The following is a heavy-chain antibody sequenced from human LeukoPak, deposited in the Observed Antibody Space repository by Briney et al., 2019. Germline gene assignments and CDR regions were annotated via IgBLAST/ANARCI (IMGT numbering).Heavy chain of an antibody. Sequence: GGFLRLSCAASGFTFNSYAMSWVRRAPGKGLEWVSTISGSGSSTYYADSVKGRFTISRDNSKNTLYLQMNSLRAEDTAVYYCAKDGLWVIPAAIGDFWGQGALVTVSS. CDR3: AKDGLWVIPAAIGDF. CDR2: ISGSGSST. J-gene: IGHJ4*02. V-gene: IGHV3-23*01. CDR1: GFTFNSYA. D-gene: IGHD2-2*01.